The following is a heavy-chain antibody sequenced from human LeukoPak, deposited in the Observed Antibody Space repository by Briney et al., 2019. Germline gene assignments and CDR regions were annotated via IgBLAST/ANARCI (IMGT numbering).Heavy chain of an antibody. CDR2: ISYDGSNK. CDR1: GFTFSDYA. D-gene: IGHD6-19*01. Sequence: GGSLRLSCAASGFTFSDYAMLWVRQAPGRGLEWVAVISYDGSNKYYAESVKGRITISRDNSKNTLYLQMNSLRAEDTAVYYCARSSVAGTGDAWGKGTTVTVSS. V-gene: IGHV3-30*04. CDR3: ARSSVAGTGDA. J-gene: IGHJ6*04.